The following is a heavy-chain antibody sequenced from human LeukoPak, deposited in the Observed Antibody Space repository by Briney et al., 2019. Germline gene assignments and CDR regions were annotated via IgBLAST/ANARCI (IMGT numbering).Heavy chain of an antibody. Sequence: SQTLSLTPSVSGVALSSISYYCGWVRPPPGEGLEWIGSTYYTGTTYYNPPLRSRVTISGDTSKNQLSLKVNSVTAADTAVYYCVRLGAAPGTPHYFYYGMDVWGQGTTVTVS. J-gene: IGHJ6*02. CDR3: VRLGAAPGTPHYFYYGMDV. CDR1: GVALSSISYY. V-gene: IGHV4-39*01. D-gene: IGHD6-13*01. CDR2: TYYTGTT.